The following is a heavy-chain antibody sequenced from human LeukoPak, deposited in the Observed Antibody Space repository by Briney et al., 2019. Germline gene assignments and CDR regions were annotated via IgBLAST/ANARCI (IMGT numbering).Heavy chain of an antibody. CDR2: INPNSSYI. CDR3: AREGIVVVTARDANWFDP. D-gene: IGHD2-21*02. CDR1: GFTFSSYS. V-gene: IGHV3-21*01. Sequence: GGSVRLSCAASGFTFSSYSMNWVRQAPGKGLEWVSSINPNSSYIYYADSVKGRFTNSRDNAKNSLYLQMNSLRAEDTAVYYCAREGIVVVTARDANWFDPWGQGTLVTVSS. J-gene: IGHJ5*02.